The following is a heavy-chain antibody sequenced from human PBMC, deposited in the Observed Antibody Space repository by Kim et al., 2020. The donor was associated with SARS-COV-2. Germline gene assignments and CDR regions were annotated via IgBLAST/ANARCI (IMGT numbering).Heavy chain of an antibody. V-gene: IGHV3-30*04. CDR1: GFTFSSYA. CDR3: ARRGVSSGYYYVSPGYFQH. CDR2: ISYDGSNK. D-gene: IGHD3-22*01. J-gene: IGHJ1*01. Sequence: GGSLRLSCAASGFTFSSYAMHWVRQAPGKGLEWVAVISYDGSNKYYADSVKGRFTISRDNSKNTLYLQMNSLRAEDTAVYYCARRGVSSGYYYVSPGYFQHWGQGTLVTVSS.